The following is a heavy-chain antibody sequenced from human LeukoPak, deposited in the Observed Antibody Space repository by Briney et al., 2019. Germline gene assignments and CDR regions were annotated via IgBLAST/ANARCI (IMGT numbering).Heavy chain of an antibody. CDR3: ASRIAAPRNPLGYWFDP. D-gene: IGHD6-6*01. J-gene: IGHJ5*02. CDR1: GYSFTSYW. Sequence: GESLKISCKGSGYSFTSYWIGWVRQMPGKGLEWMGIIYPGDSDTRYSPSFQGQVTISDDKPISPAYLQWSSLKASDTAMYYCASRIAAPRNPLGYWFDPWGQGTLVTVSS. V-gene: IGHV5-51*04. CDR2: IYPGDSDT.